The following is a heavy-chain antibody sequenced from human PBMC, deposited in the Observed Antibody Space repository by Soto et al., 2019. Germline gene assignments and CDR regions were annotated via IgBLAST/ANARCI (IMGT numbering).Heavy chain of an antibody. Sequence: QLQLQESGSGLVKPSQTLSLTCDVSGGSISSGDYSWSWIRQPPGKGLEWIGYIYHSGGAYYNPSLMSRVIISVDRSKNQFSLKLSSVTAADTAVYYCASSSRYYDILTGYGDYGLDVWGQGTTVTVSS. D-gene: IGHD3-9*01. V-gene: IGHV4-30-2*01. CDR2: IYHSGGA. J-gene: IGHJ6*02. CDR1: GGSISSGDYS. CDR3: ASSSRYYDILTGYGDYGLDV.